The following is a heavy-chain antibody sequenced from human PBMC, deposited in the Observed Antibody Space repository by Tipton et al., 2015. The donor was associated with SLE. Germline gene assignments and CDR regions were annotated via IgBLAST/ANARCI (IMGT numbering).Heavy chain of an antibody. Sequence: TLSLTCTVSGGSFTSHYCSWIRQPPGKGLEWIAYISYGGGSNYNPSLKSRVTISVDTSKNQFSLKLSSVTAADTAVYYSVRHHSAVGWPGYFDLWGRGTLVTVSP. CDR3: VRHHSAVGWPGYFDL. J-gene: IGHJ2*01. D-gene: IGHD6-19*01. CDR2: ISYGGGS. V-gene: IGHV4-59*08. CDR1: GGSFTSHY.